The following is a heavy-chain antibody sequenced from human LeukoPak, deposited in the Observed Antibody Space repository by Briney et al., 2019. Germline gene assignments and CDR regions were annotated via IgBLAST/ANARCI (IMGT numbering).Heavy chain of an antibody. CDR3: AKDHYWSIDY. Sequence: GGSLRLSCAASGFDFSSNWMHWVRHAPGQGLVWVSRIKGDGISTNYADSVKGRFTISRDIAKNTLYLQINSLRAEDTGVYYCAKDHYWSIDYWGRGTLVTVSS. J-gene: IGHJ4*02. CDR2: IKGDGIST. V-gene: IGHV3-74*01. CDR1: GFDFSSNW. D-gene: IGHD3-3*01.